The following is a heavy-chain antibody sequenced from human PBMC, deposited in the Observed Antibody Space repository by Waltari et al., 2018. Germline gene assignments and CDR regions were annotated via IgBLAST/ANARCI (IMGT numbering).Heavy chain of an antibody. CDR1: GFTFGDHW. D-gene: IGHD5-18*01. CDR3: VRGTGNIYGYGHFDY. Sequence: ESGGGSVQPGESLRLSCSASGFTFGDHWMHWVRQVPGDRPILRSSINRDRRETHYADSVKRRFTISRDIAENTVYLQLTSLTVEDTALYYCVRGTGNIYGYGHFDYWGRGTPVTVSS. V-gene: IGHV3-74*01. J-gene: IGHJ4*02. CDR2: INRDRRET.